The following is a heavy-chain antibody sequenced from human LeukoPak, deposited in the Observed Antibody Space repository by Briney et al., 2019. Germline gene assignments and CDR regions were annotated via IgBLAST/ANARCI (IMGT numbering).Heavy chain of an antibody. J-gene: IGHJ4*02. CDR3: AKARGTYYFDC. Sequence: GGSLRLSCAASGFTFSSYGMHWVRQAPGKGPEWLAVISYDGSNEYYAHSVKGRFTISRDNSKNTLFLQMNSLRPEDTAVYYCAKARGTYYFDCWGQGTLVTVSS. D-gene: IGHD6-25*01. CDR1: GFTFSSYG. V-gene: IGHV3-30*18. CDR2: ISYDGSNE.